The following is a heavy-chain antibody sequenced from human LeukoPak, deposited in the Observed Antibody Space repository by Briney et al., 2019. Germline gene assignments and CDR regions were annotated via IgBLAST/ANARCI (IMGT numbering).Heavy chain of an antibody. V-gene: IGHV4-34*01. CDR2: INHSGST. D-gene: IGHD7-27*01. J-gene: IGHJ4*02. Sequence: SETLSLTCAVYGGSFSGYYWSWIRQPPGKGLEWIGEINHSGSTNYNPSLKSRVTISVDTSKNQFSLKLSSVTAADTAVYYCASWAPPPRHYFDYWCQGTLVTVSS. CDR1: GGSFSGYY. CDR3: ASWAPPPRHYFDY.